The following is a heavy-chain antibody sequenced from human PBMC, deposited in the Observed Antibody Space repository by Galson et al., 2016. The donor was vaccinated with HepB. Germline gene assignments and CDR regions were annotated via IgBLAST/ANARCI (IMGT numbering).Heavy chain of an antibody. CDR1: AYSFTSHW. CDR3: ARQRSGLSSKYLDY. D-gene: IGHD3-3*01. Sequence: QSGAEVKKPGESLKISCKGSAYSFTSHWIGWVRQRPGEGLEWMGIIYPDDSDTRYSPSFQGQVTISADKSIGTAYLQWSSLKASDTAMYYCARQRSGLSSKYLDYWGQGTLVTVSS. J-gene: IGHJ4*02. V-gene: IGHV5-51*01. CDR2: IYPDDSDT.